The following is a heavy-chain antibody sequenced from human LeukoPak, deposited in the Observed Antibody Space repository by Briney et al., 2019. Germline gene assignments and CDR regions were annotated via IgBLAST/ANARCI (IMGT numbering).Heavy chain of an antibody. CDR1: GGSDSSGSYY. Sequence: SETLSLTCTVSGGSDSSGSYYWSWIRQPPGKGLEWIGYIYYSGSTNYNPSLKSRVTISVDTSKNQFSLKLSSVTAADTAVYYCARDKASGLDYYYYYGMDVWGKGTTVTVSS. CDR3: ARDKASGLDYYYYYGMDV. J-gene: IGHJ6*04. V-gene: IGHV4-61*01. CDR2: IYYSGST. D-gene: IGHD3-10*01.